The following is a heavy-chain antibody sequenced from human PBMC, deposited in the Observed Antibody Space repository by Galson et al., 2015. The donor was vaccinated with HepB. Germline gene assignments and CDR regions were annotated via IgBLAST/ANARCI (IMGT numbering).Heavy chain of an antibody. J-gene: IGHJ6*02. CDR1: GYSFTNYG. V-gene: IGHV1-18*01. D-gene: IGHD2/OR15-2a*01. CDR2: FSGYDGST. CDR3: ARDSRLELRLNNYFSYGMDV. Sequence: SCKASGYSFTNYGLSWIRQAPGPGLEWMGWFSGYDGSTNYAQKFQGRVTMTADTSTGTAYLELKNLRSDDPAVYYCARDSRLELRLNNYFSYGMDVWGQGTAVTVSS.